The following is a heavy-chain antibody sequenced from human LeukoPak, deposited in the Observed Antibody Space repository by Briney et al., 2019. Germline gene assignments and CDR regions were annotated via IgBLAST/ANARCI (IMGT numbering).Heavy chain of an antibody. Sequence: PGGSLRLSCAAPGLTVTNNHMTWVRQAPGKGLEWVSVIQSRGSTYYRDSVKGRFTISRDNSNNTLYLQMTSLRADDTAMYYCARRAVTNQFDSWGQGTLVTVSS. CDR2: IQSRGST. CDR1: GLTVTNNH. D-gene: IGHD4-17*01. CDR3: ARRAVTNQFDS. V-gene: IGHV3-66*02. J-gene: IGHJ4*02.